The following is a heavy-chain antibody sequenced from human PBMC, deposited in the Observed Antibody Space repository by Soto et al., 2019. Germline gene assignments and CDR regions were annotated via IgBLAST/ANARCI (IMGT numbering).Heavy chain of an antibody. V-gene: IGHV3-21*06. CDR3: ARESEDLTSNFDY. CDR1: GLTFTRYS. CDR2: ISSTTNYI. Sequence: GGSLRLSCAASGLTFTRYSMNWVRQAPGKGLEWVSSISSTTNYIYYGDPMKGRFTISRDNAKNSLYLERNSLRAEDTAVYYCARESEDLTSNFDYWGQGTLVTVSS. J-gene: IGHJ4*02.